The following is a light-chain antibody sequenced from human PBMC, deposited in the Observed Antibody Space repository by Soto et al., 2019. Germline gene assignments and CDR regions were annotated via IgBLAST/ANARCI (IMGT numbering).Light chain of an antibody. CDR3: QQRSNLPLT. CDR2: DVS. V-gene: IGKV3-11*01. CDR1: QSVSSF. Sequence: EIVLTQSPAILSLSPGERATLSCRASQSVSSFLAWYQRKPGQAPRLLIYDVSNRATGIPARFSGSGSGTDFTLTISSLEPEDFAIYYCQQRSNLPLTFGGGTKVEIK. J-gene: IGKJ4*01.